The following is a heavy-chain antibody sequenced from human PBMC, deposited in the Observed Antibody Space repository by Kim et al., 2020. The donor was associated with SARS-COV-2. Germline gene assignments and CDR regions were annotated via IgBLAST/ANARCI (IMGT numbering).Heavy chain of an antibody. CDR3: ARLYGSGSYYPDY. D-gene: IGHD3-10*01. J-gene: IGHJ4*02. Sequence: YTPSLKSRVTISVDTSKNQFSLKLSSVTAADTAVYYCARLYGSGSYYPDYWGQGTLVTVSS. V-gene: IGHV4-39*01.